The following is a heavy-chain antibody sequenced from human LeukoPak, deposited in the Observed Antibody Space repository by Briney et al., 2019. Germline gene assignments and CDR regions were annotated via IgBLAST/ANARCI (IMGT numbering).Heavy chain of an antibody. CDR1: GYSISSGYY. V-gene: IGHV4-38-2*02. J-gene: IGHJ4*02. CDR3: ARARHDYYGSGTPSRYYFDY. Sequence: PSETLSLTCTVSGYSISSGYYWGWRRQPPGKGLGWMGSIYDSGSTYYNPSPTRRVPISVYTSTTQFSLKLSSVTAAATAAYYCARARHDYYGSGTPSRYYFDYWGQGTLVTVSS. D-gene: IGHD3-10*01. CDR2: IYDSGST.